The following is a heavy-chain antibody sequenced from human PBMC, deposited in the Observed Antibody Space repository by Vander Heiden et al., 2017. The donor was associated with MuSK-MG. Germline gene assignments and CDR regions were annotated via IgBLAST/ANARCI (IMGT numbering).Heavy chain of an antibody. Sequence: QVTLRESGPALVKPTQPLTLTCTFSGFSLSTRGMCVSWIRHPPGKSLRWLPPIDWDDDKYYSASLKTRLTISKDTSKNQVVLTMTNMDPVDTATYYCARRTRVGYGMDVWGQGTTVTVSS. V-gene: IGHV2-70*01. J-gene: IGHJ6*02. D-gene: IGHD2-15*01. CDR1: GFSLSTRGMC. CDR2: IDWDDDK. CDR3: ARRTRVGYGMDV.